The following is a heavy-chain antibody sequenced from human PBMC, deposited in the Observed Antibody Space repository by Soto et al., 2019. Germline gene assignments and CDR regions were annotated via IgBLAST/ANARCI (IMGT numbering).Heavy chain of an antibody. J-gene: IGHJ4*02. Sequence: QVQLVQSGAEVKKPGSSVKVSCKASGGTFSSYTISWVRQAPGQGLEWMGRIIPILGIANYAQKFQGRVTITADKATSTAYMELSSLRSEDTAVYYCARTYYYGSGSYYPHYWGQGTLVTVSS. CDR3: ARTYYYGSGSYYPHY. D-gene: IGHD3-10*01. CDR1: GGTFSSYT. V-gene: IGHV1-69*02. CDR2: IIPILGIA.